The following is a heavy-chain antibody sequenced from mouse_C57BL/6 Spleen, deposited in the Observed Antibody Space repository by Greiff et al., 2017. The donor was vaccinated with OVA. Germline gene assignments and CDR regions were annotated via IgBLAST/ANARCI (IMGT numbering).Heavy chain of an antibody. J-gene: IGHJ2*01. CDR1: GYTFTSYW. CDR3: ARGWDGVLGY. CDR2: IYPGSGST. D-gene: IGHD4-1*01. V-gene: IGHV1-55*01. Sequence: VQLQQSGAELVKPGASVKMSCKASGYTFTSYWITWVKQRPGQGLEWIGDIYPGSGSTNYNEKFKSKATLTVDTSSSTAYMQLRSLTSEDSAVYYCARGWDGVLGYWGQGTTLTVSS.